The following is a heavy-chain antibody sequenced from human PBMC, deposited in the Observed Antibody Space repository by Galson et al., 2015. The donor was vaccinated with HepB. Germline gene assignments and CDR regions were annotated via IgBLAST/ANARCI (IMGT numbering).Heavy chain of an antibody. CDR1: GFTFSSYS. J-gene: IGHJ6*02. CDR2: ISSSSSYI. Sequence: SLRLSCAASGFTFSSYSMNWVRQAPGKGLEWVSSISSSSSYIYYADSVKGRFTISRDNAKNSLYLQMNSLRAEDTAVYYCARVGCSSTSCYYYGMDVWGQGTTVTVSS. V-gene: IGHV3-21*01. CDR3: ARVGCSSTSCYYYGMDV. D-gene: IGHD2-2*01.